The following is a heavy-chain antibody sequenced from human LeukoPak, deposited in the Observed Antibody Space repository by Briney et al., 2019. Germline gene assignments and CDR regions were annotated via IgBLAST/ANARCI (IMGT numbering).Heavy chain of an antibody. Sequence: VASVKVSCKVSGYTLTELSMHWVRQAPGKGLEWMGGFDLEDGETIYAQKFQGRVTMTEDTSTDTAYMELSSLRSEDTAVYHCATDAELGAHAFDIWGQGTMVTVSS. D-gene: IGHD1-26*01. J-gene: IGHJ3*02. CDR2: FDLEDGET. V-gene: IGHV1-24*01. CDR1: GYTLTELS. CDR3: ATDAELGAHAFDI.